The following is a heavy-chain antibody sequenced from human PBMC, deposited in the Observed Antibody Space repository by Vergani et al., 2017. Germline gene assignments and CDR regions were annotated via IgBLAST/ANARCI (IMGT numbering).Heavy chain of an antibody. V-gene: IGHV4-38-2*01. CDR2: IHHSGDT. J-gene: IGHJ6*02. CDR3: ARHRGSGCFFPSSYFYGMDV. D-gene: IGHD3-10*01. CDR1: DSSIMTNPY. Sequence: QVQLQESGPGLVKPSETLTLTFDVSDSSIMTNPYWGCFRQSPGKGLEWIGCIHHSGDTHYNSSLKSRVSISIVSSSKFSLSLTSVTAADTAIYYCARHRGSGCFFPSSYFYGMDVWGHGTTVTVSS.